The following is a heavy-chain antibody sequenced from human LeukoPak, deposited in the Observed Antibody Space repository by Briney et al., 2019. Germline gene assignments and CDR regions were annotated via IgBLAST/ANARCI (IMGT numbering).Heavy chain of an antibody. J-gene: IGHJ5*02. CDR2: MNPNSGNT. CDR1: GYTFTSYG. V-gene: IGHV1-8*02. CDR3: ARAQGVRVTNWFDP. Sequence: GASVKVSCKASGYTFTSYGISWVRQAPGQGLEWMGWMNPNSGNTGYAQKFQGRVTMTRNTSISTAYMELSSLRSEDTAVYYCARAQGVRVTNWFDPWGQGTLVTVSS.